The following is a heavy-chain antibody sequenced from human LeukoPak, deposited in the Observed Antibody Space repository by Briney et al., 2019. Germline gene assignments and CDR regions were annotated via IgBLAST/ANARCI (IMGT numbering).Heavy chain of an antibody. CDR2: FYTSGST. CDR3: ARGRDGYNFLNRGEYYYFDY. Sequence: PSETLSLTCTVSGGSISSGTYYWSWVRQPAGKGLEWIGRFYTSGSTNYNPSLKSRVTISVDTSKNQFSLKLSSVTAADTAVYYCARGRDGYNFLNRGEYYYFDYWGQGTLVTVSS. J-gene: IGHJ4*02. V-gene: IGHV4-61*02. CDR1: GGSISSGTYY. D-gene: IGHD5-24*01.